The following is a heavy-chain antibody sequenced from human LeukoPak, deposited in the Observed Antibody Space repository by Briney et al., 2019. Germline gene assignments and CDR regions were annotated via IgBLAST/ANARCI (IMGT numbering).Heavy chain of an antibody. V-gene: IGHV3-72*01. Sequence: GGSLRLSCAASGFTFSDYYMDWVRQAPGKGLEWVGRIRNKANSHTTEYAASVKGRFTISRDDSKNSLYLQMNSLKTEDTAVYYCTLYPDYWGQGTLVTVSS. D-gene: IGHD2-2*02. CDR2: IRNKANSHTT. CDR1: GFTFSDYY. CDR3: TLYPDY. J-gene: IGHJ4*02.